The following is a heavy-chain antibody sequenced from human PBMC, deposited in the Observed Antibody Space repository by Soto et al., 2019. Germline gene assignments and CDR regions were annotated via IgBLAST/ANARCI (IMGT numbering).Heavy chain of an antibody. CDR2: IKQYGSEK. V-gene: IGHV3-7*02. CDR3: ATGLGTDALDI. D-gene: IGHD7-27*01. J-gene: IGHJ3*02. Sequence: GSLRLSCTASGFTFSSYCISWVRQAPATGLEWVANIKQYGSEKSYVDSVQGRFTISRDNAKNSLYLQMNSLRAEDTAVYYCATGLGTDALDIWGQGTMVTVSS. CDR1: GFTFSSYC.